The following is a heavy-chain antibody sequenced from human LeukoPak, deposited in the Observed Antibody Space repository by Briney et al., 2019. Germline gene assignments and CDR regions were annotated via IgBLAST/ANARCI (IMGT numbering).Heavy chain of an antibody. J-gene: IGHJ3*02. Sequence: ASVKVSCKASGYTFTNYAMNWVRRAPGQGLEWMGWINPNTGNPMYAQGFTGRFVFSLDTSVTTTYLQINGLEAEDTAVYYCARPNYYGSPSYWTPPYAFDIWGQGTMVTVSS. CDR3: ARPNYYGSPSYWTPPYAFDI. CDR1: GYTFTNYA. CDR2: INPNTGNP. V-gene: IGHV7-4-1*02. D-gene: IGHD3-10*01.